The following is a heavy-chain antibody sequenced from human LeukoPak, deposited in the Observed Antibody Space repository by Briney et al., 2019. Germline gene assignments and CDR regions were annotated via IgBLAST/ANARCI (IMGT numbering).Heavy chain of an antibody. D-gene: IGHD2-15*01. CDR3: ARVLERYCSGGSCYSFDS. CDR2: IYYSGST. CDR1: GGSISSGGYY. V-gene: IGHV4-31*03. J-gene: IGHJ4*02. Sequence: SETLSLTCTVSGGSISSGGYYWSWIRQHPGKGLEWIGYIYYSGSTYYNPSLKSRVTISVDTSKNQFSLKLSSVTAADTAVYYCARVLERYCSGGSCYSFDSWGQGTLVTVSS.